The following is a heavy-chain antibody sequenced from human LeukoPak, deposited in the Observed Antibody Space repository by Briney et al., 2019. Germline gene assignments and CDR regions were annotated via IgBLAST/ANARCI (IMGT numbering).Heavy chain of an antibody. V-gene: IGHV3-48*03. Sequence: GGSLRLSCAASGFTFSSYEMNWVRQAPGKGLEWVSYISSSGSTIYYADSVKGRFTISRDNAKNSLYLQMNSLRAEDTAVYYCARDLDCTGLSCYYGMDVWGKGTTVTVSS. CDR3: ARDLDCTGLSCYYGMDV. D-gene: IGHD2-21*02. CDR1: GFTFSSYE. CDR2: ISSSGSTI. J-gene: IGHJ6*04.